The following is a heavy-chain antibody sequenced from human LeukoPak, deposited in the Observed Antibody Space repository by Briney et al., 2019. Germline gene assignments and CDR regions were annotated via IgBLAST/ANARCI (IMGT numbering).Heavy chain of an antibody. Sequence: GGSLRLSCAASGFTFSSYAMHWVRQAPGKGLVWVSRINSDESTTTYADSAKGRFTISRDNAKNTLYLQMNSLRAEDTAVYYCARDPGTAMGRALDYWGQGTLVTVSS. CDR3: ARDPGTAMGRALDY. D-gene: IGHD5-18*01. CDR1: GFTFSSYA. V-gene: IGHV3-74*01. J-gene: IGHJ4*02. CDR2: INSDESTT.